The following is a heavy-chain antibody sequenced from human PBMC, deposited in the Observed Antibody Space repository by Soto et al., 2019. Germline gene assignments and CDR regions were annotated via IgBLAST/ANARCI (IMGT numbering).Heavy chain of an antibody. CDR3: TTDGMFMFGGVIVPNWFDP. CDR1: GFTFSNAW. V-gene: IGHV3-15*01. CDR2: IKSKTDGGTT. D-gene: IGHD3-16*02. J-gene: IGHJ5*02. Sequence: EVQLVESGGGLVKPGGSLRLSCAASGFTFSNAWMSWVRQAPGKGLEWVGRIKSKTDGGTTDYAAPVKGRFTISRDDSKNTLYLQMNSLKTEDTAVYYCTTDGMFMFGGVIVPNWFDPWGQGTLVTVSS.